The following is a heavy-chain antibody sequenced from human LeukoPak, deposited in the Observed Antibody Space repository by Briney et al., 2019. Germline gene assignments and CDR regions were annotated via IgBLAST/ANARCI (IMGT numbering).Heavy chain of an antibody. CDR2: INAYNGNT. V-gene: IGHV1-18*04. CDR1: GYTFTGYY. D-gene: IGHD3-16*02. CDR3: ARDRVYDGVWGSYRPLDY. J-gene: IGHJ4*02. Sequence: PSVKVSCKASGYTFTGYYMHWGRHAPGQGLEWMGWINAYNGNTNYAQKLQGRVTMTTDTSTSTAYMELRSLRSDAAAVYYCARDRVYDGVWGSYRPLDYWGQGTLVTVSS.